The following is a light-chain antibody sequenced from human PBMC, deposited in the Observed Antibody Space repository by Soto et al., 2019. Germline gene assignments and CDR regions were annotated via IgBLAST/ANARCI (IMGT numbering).Light chain of an antibody. CDR1: QSVNNN. CDR3: QQYGSSPPT. V-gene: IGKV3-20*01. CDR2: SAS. J-gene: IGKJ2*01. Sequence: EIVMTQSPVTLSVSPGERATLSCTASQSVNNNVAWYQQKPGHTPRLLIYSASIGATGTPARFSGSGSGSDFTLTISRLEPEDFAVYYCQQYGSSPPTFGQGTK.